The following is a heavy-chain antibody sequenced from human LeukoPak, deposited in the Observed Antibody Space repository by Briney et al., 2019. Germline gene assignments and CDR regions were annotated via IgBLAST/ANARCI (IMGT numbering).Heavy chain of an antibody. V-gene: IGHV3-48*03. CDR1: GFTFSSYE. CDR2: ISSSGSTI. J-gene: IGHJ6*04. D-gene: IGHD3-10*02. CDR3: AELGITMIGGV. Sequence: LTGGSLRLSCAASGFTFSSYEMNWVRQAPGKGLEWVSYISSSGSTIYYADSVKGRFTISRDNAKNSLYLQMNSLRAEDTAVYYCAELGITMIGGVWGEGTTVTISS.